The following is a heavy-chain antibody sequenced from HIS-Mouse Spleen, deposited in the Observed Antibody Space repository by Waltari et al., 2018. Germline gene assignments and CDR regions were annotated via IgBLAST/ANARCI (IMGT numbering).Heavy chain of an antibody. CDR3: AGYNRNYGTDY. D-gene: IGHD1-7*01. CDR1: GGSFSGYY. CDR2: INHSGST. J-gene: IGHJ4*02. Sequence: QVQLQQWGAGLLKPSETLSLTCAVYGGSFSGYYWSWIRQPPGKGLEWIGEINHSGSTNSNPSLKSRVTISVDTSKNQFSLKLSSVTAADTAVYYCAGYNRNYGTDYWGQGTLVTVSS. V-gene: IGHV4-34*01.